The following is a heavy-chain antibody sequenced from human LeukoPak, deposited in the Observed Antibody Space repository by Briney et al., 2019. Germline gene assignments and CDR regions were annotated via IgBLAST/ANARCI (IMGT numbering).Heavy chain of an antibody. D-gene: IGHD3-22*01. CDR3: TTIKRYYDSSGYYVREEDY. CDR1: GFTFLNAW. V-gene: IGHV3-15*01. Sequence: GGALRLSCAASGFTFLNAWMSWVRQAPGRGLEWVGRINSKTDSGTTDYAAPVKGRFTISRDDSKNTLYLQMNSLKTEDTAVYYCTTIKRYYDSSGYYVREEDYWGQGTLVTVSS. CDR2: INSKTDSGTT. J-gene: IGHJ4*02.